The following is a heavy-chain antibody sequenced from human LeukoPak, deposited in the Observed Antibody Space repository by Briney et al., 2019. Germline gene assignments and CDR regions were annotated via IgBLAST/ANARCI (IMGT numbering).Heavy chain of an antibody. CDR3: ARDLTRYFDY. D-gene: IGHD1-1*01. V-gene: IGHV3-30*04. CDR1: GFTFSSYA. J-gene: IGHJ4*02. CDR2: ISYDGSNK. Sequence: PGGSLRLSCAASGFTFSSYAMHWVRQAPGKGLEWVAVISYDGSNKYYADSVKGRFTISRDNSKNTLYLQMNSLRAEDTAVYYSARDLTRYFDYWGQGTLVTVSS.